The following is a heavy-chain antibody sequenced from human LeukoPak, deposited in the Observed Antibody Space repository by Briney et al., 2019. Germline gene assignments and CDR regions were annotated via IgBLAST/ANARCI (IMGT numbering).Heavy chain of an antibody. D-gene: IGHD6-13*01. CDR2: ISSSSSYI. J-gene: IGHJ6*02. V-gene: IGHV3-21*04. Sequence: GGSLRLSCAASGFTFSSYSMNWVRQAPGKGLEWVSSISSSSSYIYYADSVKGRFTISRDNAKNTLYLQMNSLRAEDTAVYYCAKEGAPGIAAAGTDYYYGMDVWGQGTTVTVSS. CDR1: GFTFSSYS. CDR3: AKEGAPGIAAAGTDYYYGMDV.